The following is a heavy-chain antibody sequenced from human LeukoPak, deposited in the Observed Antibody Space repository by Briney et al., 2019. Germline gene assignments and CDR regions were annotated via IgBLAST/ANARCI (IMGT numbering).Heavy chain of an antibody. CDR1: GITFSSYG. Sequence: PGGSLRLSCAASGITFSSYGMSWVRQAPGKGLEWVSSISSTGGTTYYADSVKGRFTISRDNAKNSLYLQMNSLRAEDTAVYYCARLQPYYDILTGLDYWGQGTLVTVSS. V-gene: IGHV3-48*03. D-gene: IGHD3-9*01. CDR3: ARLQPYYDILTGLDY. CDR2: ISSTGGTT. J-gene: IGHJ4*02.